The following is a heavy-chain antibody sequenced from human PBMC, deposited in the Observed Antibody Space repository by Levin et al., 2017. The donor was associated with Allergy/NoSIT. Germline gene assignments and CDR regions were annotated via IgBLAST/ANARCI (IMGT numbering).Heavy chain of an antibody. Sequence: PGGSRRLSCAASGFTFSSYEMNWVRQAPGKGLEWVSYISSSGSTIYYADSVKGRFTISRDNAKNSLYLQMNSLRAEDTAVYYCARQLGNFWSGYNYFDYWGQGTLVTVSS. CDR3: ARQLGNFWSGYNYFDY. CDR2: ISSSGSTI. V-gene: IGHV3-48*03. J-gene: IGHJ4*02. D-gene: IGHD3-3*01. CDR1: GFTFSSYE.